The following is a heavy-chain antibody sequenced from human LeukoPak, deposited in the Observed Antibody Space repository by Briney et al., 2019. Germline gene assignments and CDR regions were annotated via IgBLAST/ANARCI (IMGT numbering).Heavy chain of an antibody. D-gene: IGHD2-2*01. J-gene: IGHJ5*02. V-gene: IGHV1-18*01. CDR3: ARADCSSTSCRTNWFDP. CDR1: GYTLTSYG. Sequence: ASVKVSCKASGYTLTSYGISWVRQAPGQGLEWMGWISAYNGNTNYAQKVQGRVTMTTDTSTSTAYMELRSLRSDDTAVYYCARADCSSTSCRTNWFDPWGQGTLVTVSS. CDR2: ISAYNGNT.